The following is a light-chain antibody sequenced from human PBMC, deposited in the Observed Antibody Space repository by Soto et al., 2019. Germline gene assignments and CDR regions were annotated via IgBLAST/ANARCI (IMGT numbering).Light chain of an antibody. J-gene: IGLJ1*01. CDR2: SNN. V-gene: IGLV1-44*01. Sequence: QSVLTQPPSASGTPGQRVTISCSGSSSNIGSNTVNWYQQLPGTAPKLLIYSNNQRPSGVPDRFSGSKSGTSASLAISGLQSEAEADYYCAAWDDRLNGYVFGTGTKFTVL. CDR3: AAWDDRLNGYV. CDR1: SSNIGSNT.